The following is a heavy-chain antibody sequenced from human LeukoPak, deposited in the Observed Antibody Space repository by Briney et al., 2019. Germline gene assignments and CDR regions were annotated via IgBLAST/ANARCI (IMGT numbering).Heavy chain of an antibody. Sequence: PSETLSLTCGVSGGSISGSYWWSWVRQPPGKGLEWIGEIYHSGSTNYNPSLKSRVTISMDKSKNQFSLNLSSVTAADTAVYYCATLTGGDDAFDIWGQGTMVTVSS. D-gene: IGHD4-23*01. V-gene: IGHV4-4*02. CDR2: IYHSGST. J-gene: IGHJ3*02. CDR1: GGSISGSYW. CDR3: ATLTGGDDAFDI.